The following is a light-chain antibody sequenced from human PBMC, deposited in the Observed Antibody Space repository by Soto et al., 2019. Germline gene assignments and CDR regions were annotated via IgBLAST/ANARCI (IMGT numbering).Light chain of an antibody. CDR2: EVS. J-gene: IGLJ1*01. CDR1: SSDIGGYDY. CDR3: SSCTSSNTLV. V-gene: IGLV2-14*01. Sequence: QSVLTQPASVSGSPGQSITISCTGTSSDIGGYDYVSWYQQHPGKAPKLIIFEVSERPSGISNRFSGSKSGNTASLTISGLQPDDGADYYCSSCTSSNTLVFGTGTKVTVL.